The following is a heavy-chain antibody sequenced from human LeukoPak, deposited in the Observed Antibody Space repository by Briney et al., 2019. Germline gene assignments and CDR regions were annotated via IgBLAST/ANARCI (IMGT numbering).Heavy chain of an antibody. Sequence: GESLEISCQGSGYRFTSYWIGWVRQMPGKGLEWMGIIYPGDSDTRYSPSFQGQVTISADKSISTAYLQWSSLKASDTAMYYCARGSGWYSRGFDYWGQGTLVTVSS. D-gene: IGHD6-19*01. CDR2: IYPGDSDT. J-gene: IGHJ4*02. CDR1: GYRFTSYW. V-gene: IGHV5-51*01. CDR3: ARGSGWYSRGFDY.